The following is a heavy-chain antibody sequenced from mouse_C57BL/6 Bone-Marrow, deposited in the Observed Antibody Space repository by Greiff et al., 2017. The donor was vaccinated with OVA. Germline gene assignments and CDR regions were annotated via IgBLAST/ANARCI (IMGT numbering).Heavy chain of an antibody. CDR2: ISNLAYSI. V-gene: IGHV5-15*01. CDR3: AIRDYYGSSYWYFDV. D-gene: IGHD1-1*01. CDR1: GFTFSDYG. J-gene: IGHJ1*03. Sequence: EVQVVESGGGLVQPGGSLKLSCAASGFTFSDYGMAWVRQAPRKGPEWVAFISNLAYSIYYADTVTGRFTISRENAKNTLYLEMSSLRSEDTAMYYCAIRDYYGSSYWYFDVWGTGTTVTVSS.